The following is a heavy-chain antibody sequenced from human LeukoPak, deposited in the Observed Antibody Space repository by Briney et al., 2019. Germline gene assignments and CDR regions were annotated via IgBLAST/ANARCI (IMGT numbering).Heavy chain of an antibody. D-gene: IGHD3-22*01. Sequence: ESGGSLRLSCAASGFTFSSYAMSWVRRAPGKGLEWVSAISGSGGSTYYADSVKGRFTISRDNSKNTLYLQVNSLRAEDTAVYYCAKTHDSSGYEYFDYWGQGTLVTVSS. CDR2: ISGSGGST. J-gene: IGHJ4*02. V-gene: IGHV3-23*01. CDR1: GFTFSSYA. CDR3: AKTHDSSGYEYFDY.